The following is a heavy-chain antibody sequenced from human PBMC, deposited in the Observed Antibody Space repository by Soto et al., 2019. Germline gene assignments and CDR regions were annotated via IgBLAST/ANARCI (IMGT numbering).Heavy chain of an antibody. J-gene: IGHJ4*02. V-gene: IGHV4-31*03. D-gene: IGHD4-17*01. Sequence: QVQLQESGPGLVKPSQTLSLTCTVSGGSISSGGYYWSWIRQHPGKGLEWIGYIYYSGSTYYNPSLKSRVTISVDPSKNQCALELTSLTAADTAVYYCAREQTTVTTRYFDYWGQGTLVTVAS. CDR3: AREQTTVTTRYFDY. CDR1: GGSISSGGYY. CDR2: IYYSGST.